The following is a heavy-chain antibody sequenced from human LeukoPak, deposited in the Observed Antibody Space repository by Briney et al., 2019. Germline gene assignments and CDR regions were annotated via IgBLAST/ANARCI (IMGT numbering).Heavy chain of an antibody. Sequence: ASVKVSCKASGYTFTTYTIHWVRQAPGQRLEWMGWINAGNDNTKYSQKFQDRVTITRDTSASTAYMELSSLRSEDTAMYYCASSRGYDVGGYFDYWGQGTLVTVSS. D-gene: IGHD5-12*01. J-gene: IGHJ4*02. CDR3: ASSRGYDVGGYFDY. CDR1: GYTFTTYT. V-gene: IGHV1-3*01. CDR2: INAGNDNT.